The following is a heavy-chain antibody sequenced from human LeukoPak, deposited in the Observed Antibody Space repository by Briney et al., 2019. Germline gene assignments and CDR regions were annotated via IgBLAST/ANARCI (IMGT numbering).Heavy chain of an antibody. Sequence: ASVKVSCKTTGGRFKSYGFSWVRQAPGQGLEWMGGIIPVFDRPTYAQKFEGRVTITADKSTNTTYMEISSLTSDDTAVYYCASPNNWGSLFDAFDIWGQGTMVTVSS. V-gene: IGHV1-69*06. J-gene: IGHJ3*02. CDR2: IIPVFDRP. CDR3: ASPNNWGSLFDAFDI. CDR1: GGRFKSYG. D-gene: IGHD7-27*01.